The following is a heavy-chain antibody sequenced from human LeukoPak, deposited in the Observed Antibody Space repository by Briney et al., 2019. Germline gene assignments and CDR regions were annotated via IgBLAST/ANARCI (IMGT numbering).Heavy chain of an antibody. D-gene: IGHD6-6*01. V-gene: IGHV3-30*02. CDR2: IRYDGSNK. CDR1: GFTFSSYW. J-gene: IGHJ6*03. CDR3: AKDSQYSSSSAYYYYYMDV. Sequence: GGSLRLSCAASGFTFSSYWMSWVRQAPGKGLEWVAFIRYDGSNKYYADSVKGRFTISRDNSKNTLYLQMNSLRAEDTAVYYCAKDSQYSSSSAYYYYYMDVWGKGTTVTVSS.